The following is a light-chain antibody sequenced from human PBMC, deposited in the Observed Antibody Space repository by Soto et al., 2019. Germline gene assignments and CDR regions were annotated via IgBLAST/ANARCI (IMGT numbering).Light chain of an antibody. CDR1: QDFSSW. CDR3: QQDNSFPLT. Sequence: DIQMTQSPSSVSASVGDRVTITCRASQDFSSWLVWYQQKPGKAPKLLIYGATTLQSGVPPRFSGSGSGTEFSLTISSLQPEDFATYYCQQDNSFPLTFGGGTRVEIK. V-gene: IGKV1D-12*01. CDR2: GAT. J-gene: IGKJ4*01.